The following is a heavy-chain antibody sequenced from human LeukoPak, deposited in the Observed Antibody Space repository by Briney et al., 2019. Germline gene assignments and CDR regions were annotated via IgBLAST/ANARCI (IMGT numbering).Heavy chain of an antibody. V-gene: IGHV4-59*01. CDR2: IHYSGAT. J-gene: IGHJ3*02. CDR3: TRGPPDRADI. CDR1: GATISPLY. D-gene: IGHD3-16*02. Sequence: SETLSLTCSVSGATISPLYWSRFRQSPGRGPEWIGYIHYSGATNYNTSLESRVSISLDMSKNQFSLRLSSVSAVDTAVYYCTRGPPDRADIWGQGTMVTVSS.